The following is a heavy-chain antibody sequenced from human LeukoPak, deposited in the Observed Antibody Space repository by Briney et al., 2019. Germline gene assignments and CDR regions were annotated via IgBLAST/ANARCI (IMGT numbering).Heavy chain of an antibody. V-gene: IGHV4-34*01. CDR1: GGSFSGYY. Sequence: PSETLSLTCTVYGGSFSGYYWSWIRQPPGKGLEWIGLIYYSGSTFYNPSLKSRVTISVDTSKNQFSLKLSSVTAADTAVYYCARHTTRTQNGAFDIWGQGAMVTVSS. CDR3: ARHTTRTQNGAFDI. D-gene: IGHD1-1*01. CDR2: IYYSGST. J-gene: IGHJ3*02.